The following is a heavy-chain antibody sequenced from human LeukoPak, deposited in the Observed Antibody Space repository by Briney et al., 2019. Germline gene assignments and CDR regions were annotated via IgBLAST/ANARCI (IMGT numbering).Heavy chain of an antibody. CDR1: GYSISCYYH. CDR2: ISHSGST. D-gene: IGHD2-21*01. Sequence: PSETLSLTCAVSGYSISCYYHWCWLRQPPGKGLEWIGSISHSGSTYYNPSLKSRFTISVDTSKNLFSLKLSSVTASDTAVYYCARQANCGGDCYSFDPWGQGTLVTVSS. CDR3: ARQANCGGDCYSFDP. V-gene: IGHV4-38-2*01. J-gene: IGHJ5*02.